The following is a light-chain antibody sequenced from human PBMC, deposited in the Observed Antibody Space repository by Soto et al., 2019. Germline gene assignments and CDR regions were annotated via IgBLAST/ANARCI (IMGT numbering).Light chain of an antibody. CDR1: QNVGGRF. CDR3: QQYGTSPIA. J-gene: IGKJ5*01. Sequence: EIVLTQSPGPLSLSPGERATPSCRASQNVGGRFLAWYQQKPGQAPKLLINVASTRATGIPDRFSGSGSGTDFTLTISRLEPEDFAVYYCQQYGTSPIAFGQGTRLEIK. V-gene: IGKV3-20*01. CDR2: VAS.